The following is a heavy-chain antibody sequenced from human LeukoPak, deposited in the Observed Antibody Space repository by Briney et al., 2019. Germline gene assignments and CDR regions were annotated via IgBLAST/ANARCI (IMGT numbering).Heavy chain of an antibody. V-gene: IGHV3-9*01. CDR3: AKDLSSGGSVRACFDY. D-gene: IGHD6-19*01. CDR2: ISWNSGSI. J-gene: IGHJ4*02. Sequence: PGRSLRLSCAASGFTFDDYAMHWVRQAPGKGLEWASGISWNSGSIGYADSVKGRFTISRDNAKNSLYLQMNSLRAEDTALYYCAKDLSSGGSVRACFDYWGQGTLVTVSS. CDR1: GFTFDDYA.